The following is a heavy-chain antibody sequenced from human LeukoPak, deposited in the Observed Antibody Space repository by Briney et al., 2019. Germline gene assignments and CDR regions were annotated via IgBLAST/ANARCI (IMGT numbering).Heavy chain of an antibody. CDR3: AGDQGFLDY. V-gene: IGHV3-21*01. CDR2: ITTGSTYI. D-gene: IGHD2/OR15-2a*01. CDR1: GFTFSSYS. Sequence: GGSLRLSCAASGFTFSSYSMNWVRQAPGKGLEWVSSITTGSTYIYYADSVKGRFTISRDNSKNSLYLQMNSLRAEDTAVYYCAGDQGFLDYWGQGTLVTVSS. J-gene: IGHJ4*02.